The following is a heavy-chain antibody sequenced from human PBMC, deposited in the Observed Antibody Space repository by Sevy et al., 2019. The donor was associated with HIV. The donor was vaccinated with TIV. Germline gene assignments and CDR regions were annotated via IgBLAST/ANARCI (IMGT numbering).Heavy chain of an antibody. Sequence: GGSLRLSCAASGFTFSSYGMHWVRQAPGKGLEWVAVISYDGSNKYYADSVKGRFTISRDNSKNTLYLQMNSLRAEDMAVYYCAKDLLAMKGPMDVWGQGTTVTVSS. CDR1: GFTFSSYG. D-gene: IGHD5-18*01. CDR2: ISYDGSNK. J-gene: IGHJ6*02. CDR3: AKDLLAMKGPMDV. V-gene: IGHV3-30*18.